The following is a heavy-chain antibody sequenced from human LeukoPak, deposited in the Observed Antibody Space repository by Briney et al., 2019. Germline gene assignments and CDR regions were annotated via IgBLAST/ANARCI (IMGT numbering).Heavy chain of an antibody. CDR3: ARGPPPGNGYNYAMDY. J-gene: IGHJ4*02. D-gene: IGHD5-24*01. V-gene: IGHV4-61*02. Sequence: SETLSLTCTVSGGSISSGSYYWSWIRQPAGKGLEWIGRIYTSGSTNYNPSLKSRVTISVDTSKNQFSLKLSSVTAADTAVYYCARGPPPGNGYNYAMDYWGQGTLVTVSS. CDR2: IYTSGST. CDR1: GGSISSGSYY.